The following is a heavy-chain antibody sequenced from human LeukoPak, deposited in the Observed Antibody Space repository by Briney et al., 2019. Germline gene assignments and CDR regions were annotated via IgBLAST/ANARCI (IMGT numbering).Heavy chain of an antibody. CDR3: VSAVGEITGCAFVI. V-gene: IGHV3-72*01. CDR1: GFIFSDHY. D-gene: IGHD3-16*01. CDR2: TRNEANIYTT. J-gene: IGHJ3*02. Sequence: GGSLRLSCAASGFIFSDHYMDWVRQAPGKGLEWVGRTRNEANIYTTKYAASVKGRFTISRDDSRNSLYLQMNSLKTEDTAVYYSVSAVGEITGCAFVIWGPGTMVTVSS.